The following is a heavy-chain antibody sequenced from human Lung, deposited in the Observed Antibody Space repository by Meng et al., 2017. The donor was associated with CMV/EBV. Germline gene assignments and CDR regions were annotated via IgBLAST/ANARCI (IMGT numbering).Heavy chain of an antibody. D-gene: IGHD4-11*01. Sequence: SETLSLTCTVSGGSMRSSSYYWGWIRQSPGKGLEWIGSIYYTGTTYYNPSLRSRVTISVDTSKNQFSLRVTSVTAADTAVYFCAREGGKGDYIDYRIYYGMDVWGQGTTVTVSS. CDR2: IYYTGTT. J-gene: IGHJ6*02. V-gene: IGHV4-39*07. CDR1: GGSMRSSSYY. CDR3: AREGGKGDYIDYRIYYGMDV.